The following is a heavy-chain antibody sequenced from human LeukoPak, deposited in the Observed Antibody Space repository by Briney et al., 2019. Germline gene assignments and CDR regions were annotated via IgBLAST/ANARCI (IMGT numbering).Heavy chain of an antibody. CDR3: ARHGDFWSGSFFDY. V-gene: IGHV4-39*01. CDR2: INYSVST. CDR1: GGSINNSSSY. D-gene: IGHD3-3*01. Sequence: SETLSLTCTVSGGSINNSSSYWGWIRQPPGKGLEWIGSINYSVSTNYNPTLKSRVTISADTSKNQFSLKLSSVTAADTAVYYCARHGDFWSGSFFDYWGQGTLVTVSS. J-gene: IGHJ4*02.